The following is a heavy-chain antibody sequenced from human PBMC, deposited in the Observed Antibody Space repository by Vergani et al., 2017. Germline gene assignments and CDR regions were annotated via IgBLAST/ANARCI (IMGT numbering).Heavy chain of an antibody. CDR3: AKSSASLDLWGEYFQH. V-gene: IGHV3-23*01. J-gene: IGHJ1*01. CDR1: GFTFSSYD. D-gene: IGHD3-16*01. Sequence: EVQLLESGGDLIQPGGSLRLSCAASGFTFSSYDMSWVRQAPGKGLEWVATVNNNGLSIYYAESVKGRFTISRDNSKNTLFLQMNSLRAEDTALYYCAKSSASLDLWGEYFQHWGQGTLVTVSS. CDR2: VNNNGLSI.